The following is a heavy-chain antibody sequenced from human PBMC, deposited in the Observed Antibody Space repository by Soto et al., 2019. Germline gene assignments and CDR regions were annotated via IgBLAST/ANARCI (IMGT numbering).Heavy chain of an antibody. CDR2: INSDGSST. J-gene: IGHJ3*02. CDR3: ARDGDSSGHYHEEAFDI. V-gene: IGHV3-74*01. D-gene: IGHD3-22*01. CDR1: GFTLSSYW. Sequence: VQLVESGGGLVQPGGSLRLSCAASGFTLSSYWMHWVRQAPGEGLVWVSHINSDGSSTSYADSVKGRFTISRDNAKNTVYLQMNSLRAEDTALYYCARDGDSSGHYHEEAFDIWGQGTMVTVSS.